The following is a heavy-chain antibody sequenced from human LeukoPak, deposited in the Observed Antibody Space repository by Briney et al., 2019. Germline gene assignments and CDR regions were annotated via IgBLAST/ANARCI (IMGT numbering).Heavy chain of an antibody. CDR1: GFTFSTFP. CDR2: ILDDGRDT. V-gene: IGHV3-30*04. D-gene: IGHD6-6*01. CDR3: ARVGRVSIYPSYMDV. J-gene: IGHJ6*03. Sequence: PGTSLRLSCEASGFTFSTFPMHWVRQTPDKRLEWVAVILDDGRDTYYADSVKGRFTISRDNSKNTLYLQMNSLSPEDTAVVYCARVGRVSIYPSYMDVWGKGTTVTVSS.